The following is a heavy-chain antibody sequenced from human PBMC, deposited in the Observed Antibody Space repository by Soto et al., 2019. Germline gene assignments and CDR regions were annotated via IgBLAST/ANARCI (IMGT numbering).Heavy chain of an antibody. D-gene: IGHD1-26*01. Sequence: QVQLVQSGAAVEKPGDSVKVSCKASGYMFTYYYIHWVRQGPGQGLEWMGIINPNGGTTTYAQNFQGRVTMTRDTSTSTVYMERSSLPSADTAIYYCVRGPYSAVSLYYLDYWGQGTLVTVSS. CDR3: VRGPYSAVSLYYLDY. CDR2: INPNGGTT. CDR1: GYMFTYYY. V-gene: IGHV1-46*01. J-gene: IGHJ4*02.